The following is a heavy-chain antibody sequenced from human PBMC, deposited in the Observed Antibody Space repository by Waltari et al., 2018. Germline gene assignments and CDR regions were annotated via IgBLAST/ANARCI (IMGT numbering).Heavy chain of an antibody. J-gene: IGHJ3*02. CDR2: IRYDESNK. CDR1: GFIFSSYG. V-gene: IGHV3-30*02. Sequence: QVQLVESGGGVVQPGGSLRLSCVASGFIFSSYGMHWVRQAPGKGLEWVAFIRYDESNKYYADSVKGRFTISRDNSKNTLYLQMNSLRAEDTAVYYCVRAERGNAFDIWGQGTMVTVSS. CDR3: VRAERGNAFDI. D-gene: IGHD6-13*01.